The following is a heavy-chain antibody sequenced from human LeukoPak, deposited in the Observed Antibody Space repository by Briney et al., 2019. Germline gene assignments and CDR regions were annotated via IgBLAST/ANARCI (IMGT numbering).Heavy chain of an antibody. Sequence: PGGSLRLPCAASGFTFSSYGMHWVRQAPGKGLEWVAVISYDGSNKYYADSVKGRFTISRDNSKNTLYLQMNSLRAEDTAVYYCAKQTGNYWGQGTLVTVSS. CDR2: ISYDGSNK. CDR3: AKQTGNY. V-gene: IGHV3-30*18. CDR1: GFTFSSYG. D-gene: IGHD3-9*01. J-gene: IGHJ4*02.